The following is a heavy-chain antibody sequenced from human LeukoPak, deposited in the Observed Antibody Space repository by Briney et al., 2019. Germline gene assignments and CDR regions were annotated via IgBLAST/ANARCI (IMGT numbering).Heavy chain of an antibody. J-gene: IGHJ6*04. CDR1: GYSFTSYW. Sequence: GEPLKISCKGSGYSFTSYWISWVRQMPGKGLEWMGRIDPSDSYTNYSPSFQGHVTISADKSISTAYLQWSSLKASDTAMYYCARMTMVRGVTYYYGMDVWGKGTTVTVSS. CDR3: ARMTMVRGVTYYYGMDV. CDR2: IDPSDSYT. D-gene: IGHD3-10*01. V-gene: IGHV5-10-1*01.